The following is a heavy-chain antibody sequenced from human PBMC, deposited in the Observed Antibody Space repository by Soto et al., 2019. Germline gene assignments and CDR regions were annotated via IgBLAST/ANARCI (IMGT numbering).Heavy chain of an antibody. CDR1: GFTFSSYA. CDR3: ARSYCSGGSCYGYFDY. V-gene: IGHV3-30-3*01. CDR2: ISYDGSNK. J-gene: IGHJ4*02. D-gene: IGHD2-15*01. Sequence: QVQLVESGGGVVQPGRSLRLSCAASGFTFSSYAMHWVHQAPGKGLEWVAVISYDGSNKYYADSVKGRFTISRDNSKNTLYLQMNSLRAEDTAVYYCARSYCSGGSCYGYFDYWGQGTLVTVSS.